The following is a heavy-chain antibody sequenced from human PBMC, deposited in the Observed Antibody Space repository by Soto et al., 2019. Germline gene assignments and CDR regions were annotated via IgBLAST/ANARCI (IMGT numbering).Heavy chain of an antibody. CDR1: GFMFSGFG. Sequence: GGSLRLSCAASGFMFSGFGMHWFRQAPGKGLHWVAGISKDGSKKYYADSVKGRFAISRDNSKKMLYLQMNSLTSEDTAVYYCSTAAYCSGATCYSGLNWFHPWGQGTQVTVSS. V-gene: IGHV3-30*03. J-gene: IGHJ5*02. D-gene: IGHD2-15*01. CDR3: STAAYCSGATCYSGLNWFHP. CDR2: ISKDGSKK.